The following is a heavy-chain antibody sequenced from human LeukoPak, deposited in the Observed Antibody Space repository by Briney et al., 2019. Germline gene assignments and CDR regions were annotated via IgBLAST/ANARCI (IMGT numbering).Heavy chain of an antibody. CDR2: INPNSGGT. CDR1: GDTFTGYY. CDR3: ARGSTYHDYGDNWFDP. J-gene: IGHJ5*02. V-gene: IGHV1-2*04. D-gene: IGHD4-17*01. Sequence: ASVKVSCKASGDTFTGYYMHWVRQAPGQGPEWMGWINPNSGGTNYAQKFQGWVTMTRDTSISTAYMELSRLRSDDTAVYYCARGSTYHDYGDNWFDPWGQGTLVTVSS.